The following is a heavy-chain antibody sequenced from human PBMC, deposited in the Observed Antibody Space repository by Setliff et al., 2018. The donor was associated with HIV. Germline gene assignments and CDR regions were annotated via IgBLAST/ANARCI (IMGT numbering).Heavy chain of an antibody. CDR3: ARECSGGNCFGAFDV. CDR2: INPSGGST. J-gene: IGHJ3*01. CDR1: GYAFTSYY. Sequence: GASVKVSCKTSGYAFTSYYMHWVRQAPGQGLEWMGVINPSGGSTNYARILQGRVTITTDKSATTVYMDLSSLRSDDTALYYCARECSGGNCFGAFDVWGLGTMVTVSS. D-gene: IGHD2-15*01. V-gene: IGHV1-46*04.